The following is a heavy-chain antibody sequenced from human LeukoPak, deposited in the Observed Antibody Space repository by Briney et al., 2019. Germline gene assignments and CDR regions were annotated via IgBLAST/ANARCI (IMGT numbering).Heavy chain of an antibody. Sequence: SETLSLTCTVSGGSINSYYWSWIRQPAGKGLEWIGRIYSSGSTNYNPSLKSRVTISVDTSKNQFSLNLSSVTAADTAVYYCARLHGGKGQYYFDYWGQGTLVTVSS. J-gene: IGHJ4*02. CDR3: ARLHGGKGQYYFDY. CDR2: IYSSGST. CDR1: GGSINSYY. D-gene: IGHD4-23*01. V-gene: IGHV4-4*07.